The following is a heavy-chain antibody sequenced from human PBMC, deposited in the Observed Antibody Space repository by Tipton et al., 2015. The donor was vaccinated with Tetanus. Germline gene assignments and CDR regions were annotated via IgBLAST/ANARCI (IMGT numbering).Heavy chain of an antibody. CDR3: ARIHDFLSGHFDF. V-gene: IGHV4-30-2*06. CDR1: GGSISSGGYS. Sequence: TLSLTCAVSGGSISSGGYSWNWIRQSPGKGLECIGYIYPRGTTFYNPSLGSRVTISLDMSKNQFSLNLTSVTAADTAVYYCARIHDFLSGHFDFWGQGTLVTVSS. D-gene: IGHD3-3*01. CDR2: IYPRGTT. J-gene: IGHJ4*02.